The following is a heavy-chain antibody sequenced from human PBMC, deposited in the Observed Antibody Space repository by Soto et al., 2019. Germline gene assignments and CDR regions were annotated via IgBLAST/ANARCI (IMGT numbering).Heavy chain of an antibody. CDR3: ARSPHGYGMDV. CDR1: GKSFTNYW. D-gene: IGHD2-8*01. J-gene: IGHJ6*02. Sequence: VESQKISGKGPGKSFTNYWSAWVRQVPGKGLEWMGIIYFRDSDTRYSPSFQGHVTISADKSINTAYLQWSSLKASDTAMYFCARSPHGYGMDVWGQGTTVTVSS. CDR2: IYFRDSDT. V-gene: IGHV5-51*01.